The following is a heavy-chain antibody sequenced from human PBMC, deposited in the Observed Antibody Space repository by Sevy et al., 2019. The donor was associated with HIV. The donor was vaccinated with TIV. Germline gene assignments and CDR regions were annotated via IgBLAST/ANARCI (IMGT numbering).Heavy chain of an antibody. D-gene: IGHD3-10*01. Sequence: SETLSLTCAVYGGSFSGYYWSWTRQPPGKGLEWIGEINHSGSTNYNPSLKSRVTISVDTSKNQFSLQLSSVTAADTAVYYCAREGYYGSGSYSWGQGTLVTVSS. CDR1: GGSFSGYY. CDR3: AREGYYGSGSYS. V-gene: IGHV4-34*01. CDR2: INHSGST. J-gene: IGHJ4*02.